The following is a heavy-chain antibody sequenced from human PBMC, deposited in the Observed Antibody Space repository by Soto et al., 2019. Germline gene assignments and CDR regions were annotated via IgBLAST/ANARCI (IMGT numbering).Heavy chain of an antibody. J-gene: IGHJ6*02. CDR1: GFTFSSYA. D-gene: IGHD5-12*01. CDR3: ARDYYRFNSGYGFSMDV. CDR2: ISYDGSSK. Sequence: QVQLVESGGGVVQPGRSLRLSCAASGFTFSSYALHWVRQAPGKGLEWVAVISYDGSSKYYADSVKGRFTVSRDNSKNTLYLQMNSLRAEETAVYYCARDYYRFNSGYGFSMDVWGQGTTVTVSS. V-gene: IGHV3-30-3*01.